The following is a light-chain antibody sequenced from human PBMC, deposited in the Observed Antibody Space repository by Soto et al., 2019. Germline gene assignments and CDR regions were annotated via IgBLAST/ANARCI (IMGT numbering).Light chain of an antibody. V-gene: IGKV3-15*01. CDR3: QQYGSSLT. CDR1: QSVSSN. J-gene: IGKJ1*01. Sequence: EIVMRQSPATLSVSLGERATLSCRASQSVSSNLAWYQQKPGQAPRLLIYGASTRATGIPARFSGSGSGTDFTLTISRLEPEDFAVYYCQQYGSSLTFGQGTKVDIK. CDR2: GAS.